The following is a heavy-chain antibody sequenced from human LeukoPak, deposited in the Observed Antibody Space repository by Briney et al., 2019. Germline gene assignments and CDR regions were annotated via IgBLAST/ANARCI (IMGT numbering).Heavy chain of an antibody. D-gene: IGHD2-2*01. J-gene: IGHJ4*02. Sequence: SETLSLTCTVSGGSISSYYWSWIRQPPGKGLEWIGYIYYSGSTNYNPSLKSRVTISVDTSKNQFSLKLSSVTAADTAVYYCARAHKDCSSTSCPFDYWGQGTLVTVSP. V-gene: IGHV4-59*01. CDR3: ARAHKDCSSTSCPFDY. CDR2: IYYSGST. CDR1: GGSISSYY.